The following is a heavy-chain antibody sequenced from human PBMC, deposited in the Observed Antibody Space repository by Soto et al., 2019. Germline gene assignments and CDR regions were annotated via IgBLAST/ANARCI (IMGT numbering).Heavy chain of an antibody. Sequence: EVQLLESGGDLVQPGGSLRLVCAASGFTFSNSGMRWVRQAPGQGLEWVSSIGPSGNTYYSDAVKGRFTISRDISKNTLFLQMDSLRAEDTATYYCAKLLPNSYYNVMDVWGQGTTVTVSS. V-gene: IGHV3-23*01. CDR3: AKLLPNSYYNVMDV. CDR2: SIGPSGNT. J-gene: IGHJ6*02. CDR1: GFTFSNSG.